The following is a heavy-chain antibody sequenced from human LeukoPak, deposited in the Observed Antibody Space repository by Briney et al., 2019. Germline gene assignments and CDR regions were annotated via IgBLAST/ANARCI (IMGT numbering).Heavy chain of an antibody. D-gene: IGHD1-1*01. Sequence: GGSLRLSCAASGFTFSSHAMHWVRQTPVKGLEWITLISSDGNNNVYADSVKGRFTISRDNSRNTLYLQMNSLRAEDTAVYYCVKGLVQTTMSYSVDYWGQGALVTVSS. V-gene: IGHV3-30*04. J-gene: IGHJ4*02. CDR2: ISSDGNNN. CDR3: VKGLVQTTMSYSVDY. CDR1: GFTFSSHA.